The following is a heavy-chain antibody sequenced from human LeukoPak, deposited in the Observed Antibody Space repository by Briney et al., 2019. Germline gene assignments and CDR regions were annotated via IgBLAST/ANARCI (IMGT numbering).Heavy chain of an antibody. CDR3: ARGYDSSGYYSLYYYYYGMDV. J-gene: IGHJ6*02. CDR2: ISAYNGNT. Sequence: ASVKVSCKASDYTFTSYGISWVRQAPGQGLEWMGWISAYNGNTNYAQKLQGRVTMTTDTSTSTAYMELRSLRSDDTAVYYCARGYDSSGYYSLYYYYYGMDVWGQGTTVTVSS. D-gene: IGHD3-22*01. V-gene: IGHV1-18*01. CDR1: DYTFTSYG.